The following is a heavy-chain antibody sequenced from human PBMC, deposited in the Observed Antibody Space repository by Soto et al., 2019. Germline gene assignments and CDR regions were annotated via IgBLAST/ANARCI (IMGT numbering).Heavy chain of an antibody. D-gene: IGHD2-2*03. Sequence: GESLKISCKGSGYSFGMFWIGWVRQPSGKGLEYMGITFPGDSDTKYNPSFQGQVTMSVDKSTNTAYLQWRSLKASDTAIYYCGRTDFTMDRGRFDPWGQGTQVTVSS. CDR1: GYSFGMFW. V-gene: IGHV5-51*01. J-gene: IGHJ5*02. CDR3: GRTDFTMDRGRFDP. CDR2: TFPGDSDT.